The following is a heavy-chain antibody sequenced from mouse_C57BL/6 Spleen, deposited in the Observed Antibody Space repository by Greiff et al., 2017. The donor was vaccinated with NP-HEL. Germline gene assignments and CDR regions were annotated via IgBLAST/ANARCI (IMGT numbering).Heavy chain of an antibody. CDR1: GYTFTSYW. V-gene: IGHV1-50*01. CDR3: ARPHYYGSSRDY. CDR2: IDPSDSYT. J-gene: IGHJ2*01. Sequence: QVQLQQPGAELVKPGASVKLSCKASGYTFTSYWMQWVKQRPGQGLEWIGEIDPSDSYTNYNQKFKGKATLTVDTSSSTAYMQLSSLTSEDSAVYYCARPHYYGSSRDYWGQGTTLTVSS. D-gene: IGHD1-1*01.